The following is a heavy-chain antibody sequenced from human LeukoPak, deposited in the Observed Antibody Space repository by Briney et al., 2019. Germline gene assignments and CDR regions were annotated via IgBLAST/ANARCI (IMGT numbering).Heavy chain of an antibody. CDR2: INHSGST. D-gene: IGHD2-2*02. CDR3: ARDTFYGMDV. V-gene: IGHV4-34*01. Sequence: SETLSLTCAVYGGSFSGYYWSWIRQPPGKGLEWIGEINHSGSTNYNPSLKSRVTISVDTSKSQFSLKLSSVTAADTAVYYCARDTFYGMDVWGQGTTVTVSS. J-gene: IGHJ6*02. CDR1: GGSFSGYY.